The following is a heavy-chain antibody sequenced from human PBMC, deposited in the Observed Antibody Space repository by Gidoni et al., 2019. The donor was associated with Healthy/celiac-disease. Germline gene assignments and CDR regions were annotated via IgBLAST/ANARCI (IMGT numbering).Heavy chain of an antibody. CDR2: ISWDGGST. V-gene: IGHV3-43*01. J-gene: IGHJ4*02. CDR1: GFTFDDYT. D-gene: IGHD3-9*01. CDR3: AKGVRYFDWLLSAY. Sequence: EVQLVESGGVVVQPGVSLRLSCAASGFTFDDYTMHWVRQAPGKGLEWVSLISWDGGSTYYADSVKGRFTISRDNSKNSLYLQMNSLRTEDTALYYCAKGVRYFDWLLSAYWGQGTLVTVSS.